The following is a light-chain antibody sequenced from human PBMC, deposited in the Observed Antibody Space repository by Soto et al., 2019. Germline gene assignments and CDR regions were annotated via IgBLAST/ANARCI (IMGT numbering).Light chain of an antibody. CDR2: DVS. CDR1: RSDVGGYNY. CDR3: SSYTTSSTFV. V-gene: IGLV2-14*01. J-gene: IGLJ1*01. Sequence: QSALTQPASVSGTPGQSITISCTGTRSDVGGYNYVSWYQQRPGKAPKLMIYDVSNRPSGVSNRFSGSKSGNTASLTVSGLQAEDEADYYCSSYTTSSTFVFGTGTKVTVL.